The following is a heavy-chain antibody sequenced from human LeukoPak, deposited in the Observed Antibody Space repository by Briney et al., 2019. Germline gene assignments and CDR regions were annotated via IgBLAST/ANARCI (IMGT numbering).Heavy chain of an antibody. CDR3: ARGTWDFDY. V-gene: IGHV3-74*01. CDR2: ISTDGSST. Sequence: PGGSLRLSCAASGFTFSSHWMHWVRQAPGKGLVWVSRISTDGSSTSYADSVKGRFTISRDNSKNTLYLQMNSLRAEDTAVYYCARGTWDFDYWGQGTLVTVSS. D-gene: IGHD3-10*01. J-gene: IGHJ4*02. CDR1: GFTFSSHW.